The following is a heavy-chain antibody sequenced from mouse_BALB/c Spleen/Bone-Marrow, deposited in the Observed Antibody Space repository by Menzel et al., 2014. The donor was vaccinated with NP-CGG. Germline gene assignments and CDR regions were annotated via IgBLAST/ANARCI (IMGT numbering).Heavy chain of an antibody. D-gene: IGHD1-1*01. CDR1: GFDFSRYW. CDR2: INPDSSTI. J-gene: IGHJ1*01. V-gene: IGHV4-1*02. Sequence: VQLKESGGGLVQPGGSLKLSCAASGFDFSRYWMSWVRQVPGKGLEWIGEINPDSSTINYTPSLKDKFIISRDNARNTLYLQMSRVRSEDSALYYCARLSYYGNLFVWGAGTTVTVSS. CDR3: ARLSYYGNLFV.